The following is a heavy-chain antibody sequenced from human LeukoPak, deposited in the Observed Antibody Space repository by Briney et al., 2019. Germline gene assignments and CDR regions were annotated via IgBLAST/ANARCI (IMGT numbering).Heavy chain of an antibody. CDR1: GFTFSSYW. J-gene: IGHJ6*02. V-gene: IGHV3-7*03. CDR2: INHNGNVN. CDR3: AREGGLDV. Sequence: QSGGSLRLSCAASGFTFSSYWMNWARQAPGKGLEWVASINHNGNVNYYVDSVKGRFTISRDNAKNSLYLQMSNLRAEDTAVYFCAREGGLDVWGQGATVTVSS.